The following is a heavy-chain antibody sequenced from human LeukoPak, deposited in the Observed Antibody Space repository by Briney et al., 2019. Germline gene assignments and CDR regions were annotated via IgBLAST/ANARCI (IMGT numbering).Heavy chain of an antibody. Sequence: ASVKVSCKASGYTFTNYAMHWVRQAPGQRLEWMGWVNAGNGNTKYSQKVQGRVTMTTDTSTSTAYMELKSLRSDDTAVYYCARTYYASGSYYTFWGQGTLVTVSS. CDR1: GYTFTNYA. CDR3: ARTYYASGSYYTF. CDR2: VNAGNGNT. D-gene: IGHD3-10*01. J-gene: IGHJ4*02. V-gene: IGHV1-3*01.